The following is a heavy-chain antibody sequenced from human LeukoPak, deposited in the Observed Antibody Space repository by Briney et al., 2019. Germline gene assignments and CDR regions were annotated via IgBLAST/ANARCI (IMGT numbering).Heavy chain of an antibody. Sequence: ASVKVSCKASGYTFTGYFMHWVRQAPGQGLEWMGWINPNSGGTNYAQKFQGRVTMTGDTSISTAYMDLSSLRSDDTAVYYCARDRKGGITMVRGEFSARWFDPWGQGTLVTVSS. J-gene: IGHJ5*02. D-gene: IGHD3-10*01. V-gene: IGHV1-2*02. CDR2: INPNSGGT. CDR3: ARDRKGGITMVRGEFSARWFDP. CDR1: GYTFTGYF.